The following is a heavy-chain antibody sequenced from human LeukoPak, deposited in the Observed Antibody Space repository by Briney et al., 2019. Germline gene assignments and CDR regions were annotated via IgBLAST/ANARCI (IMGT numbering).Heavy chain of an antibody. V-gene: IGHV3-48*01. Sequence: PGGSLRLSCAASGFTFSSYSMNWVRQAPGKGLEWVSYISSSSSTIYYADSVKGRFTISRDNAKNSLYLQMNSLRAEDTAVYYCARDRRTTVTINWFDPRGQGTLVTVSS. J-gene: IGHJ5*02. CDR1: GFTFSSYS. D-gene: IGHD4-17*01. CDR2: ISSSSSTI. CDR3: ARDRRTTVTINWFDP.